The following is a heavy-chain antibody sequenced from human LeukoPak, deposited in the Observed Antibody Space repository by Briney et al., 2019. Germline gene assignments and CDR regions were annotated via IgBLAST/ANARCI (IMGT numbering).Heavy chain of an antibody. CDR1: GFTFSSYA. Sequence: PGGSLRLSCAASGFTFSSYAMSWVRQAPGKGLEWVSAISGSGGSTYYADSVKGRFTISRDNSKNTLYLQMNSLRAGDTAVYYCAKDRRGYCSSTSCSPFDYWGQGTLVTVSS. CDR2: ISGSGGST. J-gene: IGHJ4*02. CDR3: AKDRRGYCSSTSCSPFDY. D-gene: IGHD2-2*01. V-gene: IGHV3-23*01.